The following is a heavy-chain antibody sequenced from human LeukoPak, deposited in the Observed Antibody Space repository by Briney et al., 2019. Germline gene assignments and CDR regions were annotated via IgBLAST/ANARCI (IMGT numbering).Heavy chain of an antibody. V-gene: IGHV4-34*01. D-gene: IGHD5-18*01. CDR1: GGSFSGYY. J-gene: IGHJ4*02. CDR2: INHSGST. CDR3: ARKAVDTAMAFDY. Sequence: SETLSLTCAVYGGSFSGYYWSWIRQPPGKGLEWIGEINHSGSTNYNPSLKSRVTISVDTSKNQFSLKLSSVTAADTAVYYCARKAVDTAMAFDYWGQGTLSPSPQ.